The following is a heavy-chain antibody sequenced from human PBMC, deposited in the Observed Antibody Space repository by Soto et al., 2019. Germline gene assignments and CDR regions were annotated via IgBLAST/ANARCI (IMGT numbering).Heavy chain of an antibody. CDR3: AGVGSNGMDV. Sequence: EVSLRLSCGASGFTFSSYAMSWVRQAPGKGLEWVSAISGSGGSTYYADSVKGRFTISRDNSKNTLYLQMNSLRAEDTAVYYCAGVGSNGMDVWGQGTTVTVSS. V-gene: IGHV3-23*01. D-gene: IGHD3-16*01. CDR2: ISGSGGST. CDR1: GFTFSSYA. J-gene: IGHJ6*02.